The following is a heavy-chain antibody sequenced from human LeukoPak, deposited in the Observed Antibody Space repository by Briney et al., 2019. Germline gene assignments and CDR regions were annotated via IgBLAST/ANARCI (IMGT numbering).Heavy chain of an antibody. CDR1: GFTFSSYE. D-gene: IGHD3-10*01. CDR2: ISSSGSTI. Sequence: GGSLRLSCAASGFTFSSYEMNWVRQAPGKGLEWVSYISSSGSTIYYADSVKGRFTISRDNAKNSLYLQMNSLRAEDTAVYYCARHSRVRGVLYNWFDPWGQGTLVTVSS. V-gene: IGHV3-48*03. CDR3: ARHSRVRGVLYNWFDP. J-gene: IGHJ5*02.